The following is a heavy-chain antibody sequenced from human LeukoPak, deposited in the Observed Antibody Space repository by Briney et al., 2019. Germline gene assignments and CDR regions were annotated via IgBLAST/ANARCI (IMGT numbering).Heavy chain of an antibody. V-gene: IGHV3-23*01. CDR1: GFTFSSYA. CDR3: AKDLNIVVVPAAMRGDWFDP. CDR2: ISGSGGST. Sequence: PGGSLRLSCAASGFTFSSYAMSWVRQAPGKGLEWVSAISGSGGSTYYADSVKGRFTISRDNSKNTLYLQMNSLRAEDTAVYYCAKDLNIVVVPAAMRGDWFDPWGQGTLVTVSS. J-gene: IGHJ5*02. D-gene: IGHD2-2*01.